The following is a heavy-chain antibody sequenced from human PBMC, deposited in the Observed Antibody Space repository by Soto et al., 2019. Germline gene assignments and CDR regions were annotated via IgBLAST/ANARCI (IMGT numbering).Heavy chain of an antibody. Sequence: AASVKVSCKASGGTFSGYAISWVRQAPGQGLEWMGGIIPIFGTANYAQKFQGRVTITADKSTSTAYMELSSLSSEDTAAYYCAFVGHSDIDYWVQGTLVTVSS. CDR3: AFVGHSDIDY. V-gene: IGHV1-69*06. D-gene: IGHD2-15*01. CDR2: IIPIFGTA. CDR1: GGTFSGYA. J-gene: IGHJ4*02.